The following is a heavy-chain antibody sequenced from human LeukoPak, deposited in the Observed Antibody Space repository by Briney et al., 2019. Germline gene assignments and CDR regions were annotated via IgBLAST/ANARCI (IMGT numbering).Heavy chain of an antibody. D-gene: IGHD3-22*01. V-gene: IGHV3-74*01. CDR1: GFTFSTYW. CDR2: VKGDGGT. CDR3: ARAPSEIGGYYPEYFRH. J-gene: IGHJ1*01. Sequence: VGSLRLSCAASGFTFSTYWIHWVCQAPGKGVVWVSRVKGDGGTNYADSVKGRFTISRGNAKKTVSLQMNSLRPEDTGVYYCARAPSEIGGYYPEYFRHWGQGTLVTVSS.